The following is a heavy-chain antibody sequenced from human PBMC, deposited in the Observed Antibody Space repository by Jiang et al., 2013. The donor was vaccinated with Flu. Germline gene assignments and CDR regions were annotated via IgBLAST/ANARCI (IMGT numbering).Heavy chain of an antibody. J-gene: IGHJ4*02. Sequence: GSGLVKPSQTLSLTCAVSGGSISSGGYSWSWIRQPPGKGLEWIGYIYHSGSTYYNPSLKSRVTISVDRSKNQFSLKLSSVTAADTAVYYCARVGGDISSGYSPLFDYWGQGTLVTVSS. CDR1: GGSISSGGYS. D-gene: IGHD3-22*01. V-gene: IGHV4-30-2*01. CDR3: ARVGGDISSGYSPLFDY. CDR2: IYHSGST.